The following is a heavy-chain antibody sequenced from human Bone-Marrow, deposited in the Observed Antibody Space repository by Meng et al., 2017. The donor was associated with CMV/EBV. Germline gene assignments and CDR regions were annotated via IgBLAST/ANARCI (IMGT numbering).Heavy chain of an antibody. CDR1: GGSISSSSYY. CDR2: IYYSGST. CDR3: ATYSGPMEGLDY. Sequence: SETLSLTCTVSGGSISSSSYYWGWIRQPPGKGLEWIGYIYYSGSTNYNPSLKSRVTISVDTSKNQFSLKLSSVTAADTAVYYCATYSGPMEGLDYWGQGTLVTVSS. J-gene: IGHJ4*02. V-gene: IGHV4-61*05. D-gene: IGHD1-26*01.